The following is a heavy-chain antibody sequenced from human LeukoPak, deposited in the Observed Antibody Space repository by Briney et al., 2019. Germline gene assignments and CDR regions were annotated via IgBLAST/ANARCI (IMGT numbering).Heavy chain of an antibody. D-gene: IGHD6-13*01. CDR3: ARERQQLGLDY. CDR2: IYYSGST. CDR1: GGSISSGGYY. V-gene: IGHV4-31*03. J-gene: IGHJ4*02. Sequence: PSQTLSLTCTISGGSISSGGYYWSWIRQHPGKGLEWIGYIYYSGSTYYNPSLKSRVTISVDTSKNQFSLKLSSVTAADTAVYYCARERQQLGLDYWGQGTLVTVSS.